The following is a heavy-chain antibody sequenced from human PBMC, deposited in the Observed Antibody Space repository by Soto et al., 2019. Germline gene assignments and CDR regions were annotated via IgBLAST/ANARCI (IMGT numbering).Heavy chain of an antibody. V-gene: IGHV1-69*02. Sequence: QVQLVQSGAEVKKPGSSVKVSCKASGGTFSSYTISWVRQAPGQGLEWMGRIIPILGIANYAQKFQGRVTITADKATSTDEMELSSLRSEGTAVYYCAISTGVTPCEYWGQGTLVTVSS. CDR1: GGTFSSYT. CDR3: AISTGVTPCEY. J-gene: IGHJ4*02. D-gene: IGHD4-4*01. CDR2: IIPILGIA.